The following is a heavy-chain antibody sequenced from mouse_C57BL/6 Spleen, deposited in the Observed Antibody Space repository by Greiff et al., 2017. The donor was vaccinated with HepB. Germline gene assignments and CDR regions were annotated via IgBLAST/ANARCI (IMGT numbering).Heavy chain of an antibody. J-gene: IGHJ3*01. CDR2: IYPRSGNT. CDR1: GYTFTSYG. CDR3: AREGRYGYDGAY. Sequence: VKLVESGAELARPGASVKLSCKASGYTFTSYGISWVKQRTGQGLEWIGEIYPRSGNTYYNEKFKGKATLTADKSSSTAYMELRSLTSEDSAVYFCAREGRYGYDGAYWGQGTLVTVSA. D-gene: IGHD2-2*01. V-gene: IGHV1-81*01.